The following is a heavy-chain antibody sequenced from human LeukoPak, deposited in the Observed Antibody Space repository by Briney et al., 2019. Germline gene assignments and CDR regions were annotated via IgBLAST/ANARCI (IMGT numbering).Heavy chain of an antibody. D-gene: IGHD2-2*01. Sequence: ASVKVSCKASGYTFISYYIHWVRQAPGQGLEWMGIINPSGGSTSYAQKFQGRVTMTRDMSTSTVYMELSSLRSEDTAVYYCARGGYCSSTSCYAFYYYYYMDVWGKGTTVTISS. J-gene: IGHJ6*03. CDR1: GYTFISYY. CDR3: ARGGYCSSTSCYAFYYYYYMDV. CDR2: INPSGGST. V-gene: IGHV1-46*01.